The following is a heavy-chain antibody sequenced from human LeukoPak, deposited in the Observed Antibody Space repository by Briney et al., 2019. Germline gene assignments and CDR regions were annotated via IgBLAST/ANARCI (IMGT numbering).Heavy chain of an antibody. D-gene: IGHD3-3*01. J-gene: IGHJ6*02. CDR3: ARRASGYPYYYGMDV. V-gene: IGHV4-59*01. CDR2: IYYSGST. Sequence: SETLSLTYTVSGGSISSYYWSWIRQPPGKGLEWIGYIYYSGSTNYNPSLKSRVTISVDTSKNQFSLKLSSVTAADTAVYYCARRASGYPYYYGMDVWGQGTTVTVSS. CDR1: GGSISSYY.